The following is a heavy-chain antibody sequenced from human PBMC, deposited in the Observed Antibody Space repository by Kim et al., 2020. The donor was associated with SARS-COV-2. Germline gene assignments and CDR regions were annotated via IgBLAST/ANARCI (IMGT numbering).Heavy chain of an antibody. CDR1: GLTFSDYY. Sequence: GWSLRLSCAASGLTFSDYYMSWIRQAPGKGLEFVSFISSTGTATYYADSVKGRFTISRDNTNNSLYLQMNSLRAEDTAVYYCARESRGVVVTGPAYWGQGTLVTV. J-gene: IGHJ4*01. CDR3: ARESRGVVVTGPAY. V-gene: IGHV3-11*01. CDR2: ISSTGTAT. D-gene: IGHD2-21*02.